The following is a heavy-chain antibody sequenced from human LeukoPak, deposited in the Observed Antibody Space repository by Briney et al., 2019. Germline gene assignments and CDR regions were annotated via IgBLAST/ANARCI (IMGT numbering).Heavy chain of an antibody. CDR3: ARDRGFEQQLVLCC. CDR2: VIPILGIA. J-gene: IGHJ4*02. Sequence: ASVKVSCKASGGTFSSYAISWVRQAPGRGLEWMGRVIPILGIANYAQKFQGRVTITADKSTSTAYMELSSLRSEDTAVYYCARDRGFEQQLVLCCWGQGTLVTVSS. D-gene: IGHD6-13*01. CDR1: GGTFSSYA. V-gene: IGHV1-69*04.